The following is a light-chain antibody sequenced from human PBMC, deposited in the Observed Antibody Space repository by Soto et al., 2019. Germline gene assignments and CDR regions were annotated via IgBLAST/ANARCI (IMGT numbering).Light chain of an antibody. CDR3: QQYYTYPWT. CDR2: DAS. J-gene: IGKJ1*01. V-gene: IGKV1-5*01. CDR1: QNINKR. Sequence: DIQMTQCPFTLSASVGDRVTITWRASQNINKRLAWHQQKPGKAPKVLIYDASNLKSGVPSRFSGSGSGTEFILTISSLQPDDFATYYCQQYYTYPWTFGQGIKVDIK.